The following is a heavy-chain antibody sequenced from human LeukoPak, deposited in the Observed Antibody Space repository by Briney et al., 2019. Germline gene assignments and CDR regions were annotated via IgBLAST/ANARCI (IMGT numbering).Heavy chain of an antibody. CDR1: GGSISSSYY. CDR2: IYYTGST. CDR3: AKEKYYVFFNI. J-gene: IGHJ3*02. Sequence: SETLSLTCTVSGGSISSSYYWSWIRQPPGKGLEWIGFIYYTGSTNYNPSLKSRVTISVDTSKNQFSLKLSSVTAADTAVYYCAKEKYYVFFNIGAQGKRVTVSS. D-gene: IGHD3-10*02. V-gene: IGHV4-59*01.